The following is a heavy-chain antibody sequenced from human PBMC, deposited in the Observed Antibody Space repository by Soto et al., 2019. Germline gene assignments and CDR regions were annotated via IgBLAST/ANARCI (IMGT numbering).Heavy chain of an antibody. Sequence: GGSLRLSCAASGFTFSSYAMSWVRQAPGKGLEWVSAISGSGGSTYYADSVKGQFTISRDNSKNTLYLQMNSLRAEDTAVYYCAKDSGYCGGDCYYFDYWGQGTLVTVSS. J-gene: IGHJ4*02. CDR1: GFTFSSYA. D-gene: IGHD2-21*02. CDR2: ISGSGGST. CDR3: AKDSGYCGGDCYYFDY. V-gene: IGHV3-23*01.